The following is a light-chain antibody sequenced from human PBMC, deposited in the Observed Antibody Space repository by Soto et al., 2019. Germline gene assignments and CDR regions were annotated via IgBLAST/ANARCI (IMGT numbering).Light chain of an antibody. CDR2: KAS. Sequence: DTQMTQSPSTLSASVGDRVTITCRASQSSSDWLAWYQQNTGKAPKLLIYKASRLQSGVPSTFSGSGSGTEFQLTISGLQAEEFATCYCQPYNEYPWWFGQGTMVEI. CDR3: QPYNEYPWW. CDR1: QSSSDW. V-gene: IGKV1-5*03. J-gene: IGKJ1*01.